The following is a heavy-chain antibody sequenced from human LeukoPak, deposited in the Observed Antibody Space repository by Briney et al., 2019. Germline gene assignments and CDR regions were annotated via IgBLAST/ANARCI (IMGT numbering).Heavy chain of an antibody. V-gene: IGHV4-4*07. J-gene: IGHJ4*02. D-gene: IGHD3-3*01. CDR1: GGSISSYY. CDR2: IYTSGST. Sequence: KPSETLSLTCTVSGGSISSYYWSWIRQPAGKGLEWIGRIYTSGSTNYNPSLKSRVTISVDTSKNQFSLKLSSVTAADTAVYYCARSKVRITIFGVVIIRPFDYWGQGTLVTVSS. CDR3: ARSKVRITIFGVVIIRPFDY.